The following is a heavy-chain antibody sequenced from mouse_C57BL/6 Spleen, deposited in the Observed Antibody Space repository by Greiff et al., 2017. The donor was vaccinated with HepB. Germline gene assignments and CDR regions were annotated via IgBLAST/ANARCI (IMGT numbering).Heavy chain of an antibody. D-gene: IGHD1-1*01. CDR3: ARTSLISEDYFAV. J-gene: IGHJ1*03. V-gene: IGHV1-64*01. Sequence: QVQLQQPGAELVKPGASVKLSCKASGYTFTSYWMHWVKQRPGQGLEWIGMIHPNSGSTNYNEKFKSKATLTVDKSSSTAYMQLSSLTSEDSAVYYCARTSLISEDYFAVSPTGTTVTVSS. CDR2: IHPNSGST. CDR1: GYTFTSYW.